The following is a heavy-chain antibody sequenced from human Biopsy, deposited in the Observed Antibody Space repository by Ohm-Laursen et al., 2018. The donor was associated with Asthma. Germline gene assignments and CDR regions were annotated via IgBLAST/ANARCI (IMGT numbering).Heavy chain of an antibody. J-gene: IGHJ4*02. V-gene: IGHV3-53*01. Sequence: SLRLSCAASGFTVSSNGMSWVRQPPGKGLEWVSVIYSGGGTFYADSVKGRATISRDYSKNTLYLQMHSLRAEDTAVYYCARGDTGGWSQYYFDYWGQGTLVTVSS. D-gene: IGHD2-8*02. CDR3: ARGDTGGWSQYYFDY. CDR1: GFTVSSNG. CDR2: IYSGGGT.